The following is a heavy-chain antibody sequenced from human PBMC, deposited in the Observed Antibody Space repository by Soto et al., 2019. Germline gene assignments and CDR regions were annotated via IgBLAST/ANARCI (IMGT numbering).Heavy chain of an antibody. D-gene: IGHD6-6*01. CDR1: GFSLSTSGMC. J-gene: IGHJ6*02. CDR3: ARIARIAARPWSSNPYYYYGMDV. V-gene: IGHV2-70*01. CDR2: IDWDDDK. Sequence: SGPTLVNPTQTLTLTCTFSGFSLSTSGMCVSWIRQPPGKALEWLALIDWDDDKYYSTSLKTRLTISKDTSKNQVVLTMTNMDPVDTATYYCARIARIAARPWSSNPYYYYGMDVWGQGTTVTVSS.